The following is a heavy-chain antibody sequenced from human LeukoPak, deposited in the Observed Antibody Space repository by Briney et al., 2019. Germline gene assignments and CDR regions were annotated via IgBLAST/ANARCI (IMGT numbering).Heavy chain of an antibody. CDR1: GGSLSNYY. D-gene: IGHD2-21*02. V-gene: IGHV4-4*07. CDR2: IYGSGIT. J-gene: IGHJ4*02. CDR3: AREGPLFCGTDCFSF. Sequence: PSETLSLTCTVSGGSLSNYYWSWVRQPAGKGLEWIGRIYGSGITDYNASLRSRVNMSIDKSQNQFSLKLTSVTAADTAVYYCAREGPLFCGTDCFSFWGQGTLVTVSS.